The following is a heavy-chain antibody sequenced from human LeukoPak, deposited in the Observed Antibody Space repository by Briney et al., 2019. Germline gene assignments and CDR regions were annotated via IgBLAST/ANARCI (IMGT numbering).Heavy chain of an antibody. J-gene: IGHJ4*02. CDR2: IYYSGNT. Sequence: PSETLSLTCTVSGGSISSYYWSWIRQPPGKGLELIGYIYYSGNTNYNPSLKSRVTISIDTSKKQFSLKLNSVTAADTAVYYCARQGPLTTAVTTRTNPFDYWGQGTLVTVSS. CDR1: GGSISSYY. D-gene: IGHD4-11*01. V-gene: IGHV4-59*08. CDR3: ARQGPLTTAVTTRTNPFDY.